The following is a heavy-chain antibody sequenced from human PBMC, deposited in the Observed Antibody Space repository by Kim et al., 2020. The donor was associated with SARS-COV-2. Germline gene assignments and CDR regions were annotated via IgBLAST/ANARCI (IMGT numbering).Heavy chain of an antibody. CDR3: ARDPPYSGGYWDALDV. J-gene: IGHJ3*01. V-gene: IGHV3-73*01. CDR2: IRSKANSYAT. Sequence: GGSLRLSCAASGLSFSDSAMHWVRQAPGKGLEWVARIRSKANSYATAYGVTVTGRFSISRDDAKNTAYLQMNSLKTEDTAVYYCARDPPYSGGYWDALDVWGQGTRGTVSS. D-gene: IGHD1-26*01. CDR1: GLSFSDSA.